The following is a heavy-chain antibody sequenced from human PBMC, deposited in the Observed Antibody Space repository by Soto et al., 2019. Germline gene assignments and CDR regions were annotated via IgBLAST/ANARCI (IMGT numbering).Heavy chain of an antibody. CDR1: GGSISSGGYY. CDR3: ARDPSAEGHYYYGMDV. Sequence: SETLSLTCTVSGGSISSGGYYWSWIRQHPGKGLEWIGYIYYSGSTYYNPSLKSRVTISVDTPKNQFSLKLSSVTAADTAVYYCARDPSAEGHYYYGMDVWGQGTTVTVSS. V-gene: IGHV4-31*03. D-gene: IGHD2-2*01. CDR2: IYYSGST. J-gene: IGHJ6*02.